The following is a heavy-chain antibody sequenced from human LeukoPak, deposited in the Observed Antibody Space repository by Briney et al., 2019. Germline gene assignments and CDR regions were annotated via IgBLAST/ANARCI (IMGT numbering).Heavy chain of an antibody. V-gene: IGHV4-59*01. J-gene: IGHJ4*02. Sequence: SETLSLTCTVSGGSISGYYRSWIRQPPGKGLEWLGYIHYSGSTDYNPSLKSRVTISVDTSKNQFSLKLTSVTAADTAVYYCARGAAATRDYWGQGILVTVSS. CDR1: GGSISGYY. CDR2: IHYSGST. D-gene: IGHD2-15*01. CDR3: ARGAAATRDY.